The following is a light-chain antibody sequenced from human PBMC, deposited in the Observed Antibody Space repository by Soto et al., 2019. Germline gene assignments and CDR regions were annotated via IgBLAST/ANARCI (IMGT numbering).Light chain of an antibody. CDR2: EGS. Sequence: QSVLTQPASVSGSPGQSIIISCTGSSSDVGKYNLVSWYQQHPGKAPKLMIYEGSRRPSGVSDRFSGSKSGNTASLTISGLPAEDEADYYCCSYAGSVLFGGGTKLTVL. V-gene: IGLV2-23*01. CDR1: SSDVGKYNL. CDR3: CSYAGSVL. J-gene: IGLJ2*01.